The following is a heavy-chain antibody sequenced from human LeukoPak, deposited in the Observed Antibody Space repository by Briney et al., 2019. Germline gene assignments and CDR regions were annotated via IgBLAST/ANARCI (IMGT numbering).Heavy chain of an antibody. J-gene: IGHJ5*02. CDR1: GFTFSSYA. D-gene: IGHD1-7*01. V-gene: IGHV3-30-3*01. CDR2: ISYDGSNK. Sequence: PGRSLRLSCAASGFTFSSYAMHWVRQAPGKGLEWVAVISYDGSNKYYADSVKGRFTISRDNSKNTLYLQMNSLRAEDTAVYYCAKDRDWDSPRWWFDPWGQGTLVTVSS. CDR3: AKDRDWDSPRWWFDP.